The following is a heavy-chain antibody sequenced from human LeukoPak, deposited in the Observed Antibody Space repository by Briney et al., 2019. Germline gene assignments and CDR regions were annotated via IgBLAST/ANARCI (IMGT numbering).Heavy chain of an antibody. CDR2: INGDGRNI. V-gene: IGHV3-74*01. Sequence: GGSLRLSCVASGFTFSSYWMHWVRQDPRKGLVWVSRINGDGRNINYADSVRGRFTISRDNAKNTLYLQMNTLRAEDTAVYYCARDCSSTSCYGPYYYGMDVWGQGTTVTVSS. CDR1: GFTFSSYW. D-gene: IGHD2-2*01. J-gene: IGHJ6*02. CDR3: ARDCSSTSCYGPYYYGMDV.